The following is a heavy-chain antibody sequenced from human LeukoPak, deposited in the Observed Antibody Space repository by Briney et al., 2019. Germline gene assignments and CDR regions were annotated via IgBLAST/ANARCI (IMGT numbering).Heavy chain of an antibody. CDR3: ASITIFGVVSRDY. Sequence: SETLSLTLTVSGGSISSGDYYWSWIRQPPGKGLEWIGYIYYSGSTYYNPSLKSRVTISVDTSKNQFSLKLSSVTAADTAVYYCASITIFGVVSRDYWGQGTLVTVSS. V-gene: IGHV4-30-4*08. J-gene: IGHJ4*02. D-gene: IGHD3-3*01. CDR2: IYYSGST. CDR1: GGSISSGDYY.